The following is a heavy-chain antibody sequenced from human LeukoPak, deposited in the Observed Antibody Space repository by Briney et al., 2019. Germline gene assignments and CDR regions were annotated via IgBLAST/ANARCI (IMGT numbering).Heavy chain of an antibody. CDR2: IYHSGST. CDR1: GYSISSGYY. J-gene: IGHJ4*02. Sequence: PSETLSLTCAVSGYSISSGYYWDCIRQPPGKGLEWIGSIYHSGSTYYNPSLKSRVTISVDTSKNQFSLKLSSVTAADTAVYYCARTIAVAGGDYWGQGPLVTVSS. D-gene: IGHD6-19*01. V-gene: IGHV4-38-2*01. CDR3: ARTIAVAGGDY.